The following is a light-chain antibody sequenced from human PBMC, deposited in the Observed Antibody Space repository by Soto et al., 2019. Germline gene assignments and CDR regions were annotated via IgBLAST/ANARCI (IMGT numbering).Light chain of an antibody. CDR3: QQSYSNSWT. J-gene: IGKJ1*01. CDR1: QSIVRW. CDR2: AAS. Sequence: DIQMTQSPSTLSASVEDRVTITCRASQSIVRWLAWYQQKQGKPPKILIYAASSLQSGVPSRFSGSGSGTDFTLTISSLQPEDFATYYCQQSYSNSWTFGQGTKVDIK. V-gene: IGKV1-5*01.